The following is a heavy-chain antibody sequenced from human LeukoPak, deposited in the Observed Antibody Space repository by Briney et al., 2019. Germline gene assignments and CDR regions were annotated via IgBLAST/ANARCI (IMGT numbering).Heavy chain of an antibody. D-gene: IGHD3-10*02. CDR2: ITYSSDTT. CDR3: AELGITMIGGV. J-gene: IGHJ6*04. CDR1: GFTFSSYG. V-gene: IGHV3-23*01. Sequence: GGSLRLSCAASGFTFSSYGMTWVRQAPGKGLEWVSVITYSSDTTYYADSVKGRFTISRDNAKNSLYLQMNSLRAEDTAVYYCAELGITMIGGVWGKGTTVTISS.